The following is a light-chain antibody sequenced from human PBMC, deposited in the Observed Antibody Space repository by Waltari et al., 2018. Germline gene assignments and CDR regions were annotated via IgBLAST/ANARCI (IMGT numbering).Light chain of an antibody. CDR3: MQALQTPWT. V-gene: IGKV2-28*01. CDR1: QSILHSNAYNY. Sequence: DIVMTQSPLSLPVTPGAQASISFRSRQSILHSNAYNYLDWYLQQPGQSPQLLIYLGSNRASGVPDRFSGSGSGTDFTLKISRVEAEDVGVYYCMQALQTPWTFGQGTKVEIK. CDR2: LGS. J-gene: IGKJ1*01.